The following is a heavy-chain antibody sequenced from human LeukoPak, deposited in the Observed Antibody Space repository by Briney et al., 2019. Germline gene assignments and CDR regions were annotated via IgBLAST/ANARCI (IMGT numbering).Heavy chain of an antibody. D-gene: IGHD4-17*01. CDR2: IIPIFGTA. V-gene: IGHV1-69*05. CDR1: GGTFSSYA. Sequence: SVKVSCKASGGTFSSYAISWVRQAPGQGLEWMGGIIPIFGTANYAQKFQGRVTITTDESTSTDYMELSSLRSEDTAVYYCASSYGDLKYFQHWGQGTLVTVSS. CDR3: ASSYGDLKYFQH. J-gene: IGHJ1*01.